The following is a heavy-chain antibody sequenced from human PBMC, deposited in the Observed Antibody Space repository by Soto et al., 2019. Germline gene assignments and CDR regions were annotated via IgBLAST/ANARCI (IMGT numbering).Heavy chain of an antibody. CDR2: IYPDDSDT. J-gene: IGHJ4*02. CDR3: ARLVTTVTPPDY. Sequence: GESLKISCKGSGYTFPSYWIGWVRQMPGKGLEWMGIIYPDDSDTRYSPSFQGQVTISADKSINTAYLQWSRLKASDTATYYCARLVTTVTPPDYWGQGTLVTVSS. CDR1: GYTFPSYW. D-gene: IGHD4-17*01. V-gene: IGHV5-51*01.